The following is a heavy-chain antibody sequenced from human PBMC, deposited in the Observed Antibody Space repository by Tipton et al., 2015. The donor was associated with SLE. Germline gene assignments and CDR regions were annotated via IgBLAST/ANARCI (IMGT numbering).Heavy chain of an antibody. J-gene: IGHJ5*02. CDR2: ISSSGSYI. Sequence: SLRLSCAASGFTFSDYSMNWVRQAPGQGLEWVSFISSSGSYIVYSDSVRGRFTISRDNAKNSLFLQMNSLRVEDTAVYFCAGDDYASGITWGQGTLVTVSS. D-gene: IGHD3-10*01. V-gene: IGHV3-21*03. CDR1: GFTFSDYS. CDR3: AGDDYASGIT.